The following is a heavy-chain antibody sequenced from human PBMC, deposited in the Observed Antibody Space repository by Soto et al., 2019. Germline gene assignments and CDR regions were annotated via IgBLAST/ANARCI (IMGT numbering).Heavy chain of an antibody. D-gene: IGHD3-9*01. CDR2: FDPEDGET. CDR3: ATAGPTYDILTGYYKKDWFDP. Sequence: ASVKVSCKVSVYTLTELSMHWVRQAPGKGLEWMGGFDPEDGETIYAQKFQGRVTMTEDTSTDTAYMELSSLRSEDTAVYYCATAGPTYDILTGYYKKDWFDPWGQGTLVTVSS. CDR1: VYTLTELS. V-gene: IGHV1-24*01. J-gene: IGHJ5*02.